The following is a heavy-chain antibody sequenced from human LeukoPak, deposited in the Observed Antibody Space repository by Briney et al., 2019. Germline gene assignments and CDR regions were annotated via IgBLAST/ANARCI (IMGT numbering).Heavy chain of an antibody. CDR2: INPNSGGT. V-gene: IGHV1-2*02. Sequence: PSVKVSCKASGYTFTGYYMHLVRQAPGQGLECMGWINPNSGGTKYAQRFQDRVSMTRDTSITTAHMELSRLRSDDSGVYYCARGSGWYTGWSDPWGQGTLVTVSS. D-gene: IGHD6-19*01. CDR1: GYTFTGYY. J-gene: IGHJ5*02. CDR3: ARGSGWYTGWSDP.